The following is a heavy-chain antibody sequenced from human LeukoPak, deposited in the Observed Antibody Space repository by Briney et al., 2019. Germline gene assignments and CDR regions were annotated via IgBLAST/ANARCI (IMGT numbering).Heavy chain of an antibody. V-gene: IGHV4-61*02. CDR2: IYTSGST. D-gene: IGHD6-6*01. J-gene: IGHJ4*02. Sequence: PSQTLSLTCTVSGGSISSGSYYWSRIRQPAGKGLEWIGRIYTSGSTNYNPSLKSRVTISVDTSKNQFSLRLSSVTAADTAVYYCARGSRRASNFDYWGQGTLVTVSS. CDR3: ARGSRRASNFDY. CDR1: GGSISSGSYY.